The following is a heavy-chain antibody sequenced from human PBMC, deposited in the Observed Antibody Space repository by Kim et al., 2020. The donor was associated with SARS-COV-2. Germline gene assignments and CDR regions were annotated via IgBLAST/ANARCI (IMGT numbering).Heavy chain of an antibody. V-gene: IGHV7-4-1*01. CDR1: GYSVSGYG. CDR2: IDGKTGNP. Sequence: ASVKVSCKASGYSVSGYGMNWVRQAPGQGLEWMGWIDGKTGNPTYAQDFIGRFVFSLDTSVNTAYLQIDSLKAEDTAIYYCARDTTWQSDIWGQGSLVTV. J-gene: IGHJ4*02. D-gene: IGHD1-26*01. CDR3: ARDTTWQSDI.